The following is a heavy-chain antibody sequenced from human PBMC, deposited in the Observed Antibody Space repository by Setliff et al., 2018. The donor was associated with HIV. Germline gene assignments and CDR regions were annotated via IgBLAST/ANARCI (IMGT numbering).Heavy chain of an antibody. D-gene: IGHD6-6*01. CDR2: IYYSGSTYYYGGST. Sequence: PGGSLRLSCAASGFTFSNYWMGWVRQAPGKGLEWIGFIYYSGSTYYYGGSTYYNPSLKSRVTISVDTSKNQFSLKLSSVTAADTAVYYCARHDTEYSSYPIDYWGQGNLVTVSS. J-gene: IGHJ4*02. CDR1: GFTFSNYW. CDR3: ARHDTEYSSYPIDY. V-gene: IGHV4-39*01.